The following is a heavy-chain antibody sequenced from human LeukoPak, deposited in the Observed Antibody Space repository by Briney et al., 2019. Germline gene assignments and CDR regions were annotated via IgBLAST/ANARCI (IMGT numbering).Heavy chain of an antibody. CDR1: GFTFSDYY. CDR3: ARVGRVEDIVVVPALTSFDY. Sequence: AGGSLRLSCAAFGFTFSDYYMSWIRQAPGKGLEWVSYISSSGSTIYYADSVKGRFTISRDNAKNSLYLQMNSLRAEDTAVYYCARVGRVEDIVVVPALTSFDYWGQGTLVTVSS. D-gene: IGHD2-2*01. CDR2: ISSSGSTI. V-gene: IGHV3-11*01. J-gene: IGHJ4*02.